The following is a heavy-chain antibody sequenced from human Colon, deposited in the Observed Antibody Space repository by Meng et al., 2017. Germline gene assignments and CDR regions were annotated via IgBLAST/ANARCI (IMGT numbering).Heavy chain of an antibody. J-gene: IGHJ5*02. V-gene: IGHV4-31*03. Sequence: GPLHESGPRRVKPSQNLSLTCTVSGGSLISDTYYWTWIRQDPGKGLEWIGIINHSGSTYYNPSLKSRVTMSLDTSKQQFSLKLISVTAADTAVYFCARGLNEGGLAHNWFGPWGPGILVTVSS. CDR1: GGSLISDTYY. CDR3: ARGLNEGGLAHNWFGP. CDR2: INHSGST. D-gene: IGHD1-1*01.